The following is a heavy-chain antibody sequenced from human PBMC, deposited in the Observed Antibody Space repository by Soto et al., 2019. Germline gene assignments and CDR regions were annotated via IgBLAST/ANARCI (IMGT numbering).Heavy chain of an antibody. CDR3: ARRWYRAVYWAFDI. D-gene: IGHD1-26*01. J-gene: IGHJ3*02. V-gene: IGHV5-51*01. Sequence: EVQLVQSGAEVKKSGESLKISCKGSGYKFNSYWIAWVRQMPGKGLEWMGIIYPGDSDTRYSPSFQGQVTISADKSISSAFLQWSSLKASDTAIYFCARRWYRAVYWAFDIWGQGTMVTVSS. CDR2: IYPGDSDT. CDR1: GYKFNSYW.